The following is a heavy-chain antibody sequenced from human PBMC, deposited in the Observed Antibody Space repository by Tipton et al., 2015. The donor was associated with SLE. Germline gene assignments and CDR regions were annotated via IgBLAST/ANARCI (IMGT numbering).Heavy chain of an antibody. J-gene: IGHJ2*01. CDR3: ASPHGDSDFDL. CDR1: GGSITRNTYY. V-gene: IGHV4-39*07. Sequence: TLSLTCTVSGGSITRNTYYWGWIRQPPGKGLEWIGEINHSGSTNYNPSLKSRVTISVDTSKNQFSLKLSSVTAADTAVYYCASPHGDSDFDLWGRGTLVTVSS. CDR2: INHSGST. D-gene: IGHD4-17*01.